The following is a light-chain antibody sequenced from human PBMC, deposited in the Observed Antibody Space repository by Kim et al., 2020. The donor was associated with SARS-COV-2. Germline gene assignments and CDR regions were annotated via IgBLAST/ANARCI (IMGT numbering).Light chain of an antibody. J-gene: IGLJ1*01. CDR1: SSDVGNYNF. Sequence: QSITISCTGTSSDVGNYNFVAWYQHHPGKVPKVMIFEVSKRPSGVSNRFSGSKSGNTASLTISGLQAEDEADYYCCSYAGSSTFVFGTGTKVTVL. V-gene: IGLV2-23*02. CDR2: EVS. CDR3: CSYAGSSTFV.